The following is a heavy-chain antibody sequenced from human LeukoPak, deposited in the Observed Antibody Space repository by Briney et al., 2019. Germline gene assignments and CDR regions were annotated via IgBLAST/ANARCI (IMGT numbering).Heavy chain of an antibody. CDR3: ATGGYDSSGFYYYFDY. V-gene: IGHV7-4-1*02. J-gene: IGHJ4*02. D-gene: IGHD3-22*01. CDR1: GYTFTSYA. Sequence: ASVKVSCKASGYTFTSYAMNWVRQAPGQGLEWMGWINTNTGNPTYAQGFTGRFVFSLDTSVSTAYLQISSLKAEDTAVYYCATGGYDSSGFYYYFDYWGQGTLVTVSS. CDR2: INTNTGNP.